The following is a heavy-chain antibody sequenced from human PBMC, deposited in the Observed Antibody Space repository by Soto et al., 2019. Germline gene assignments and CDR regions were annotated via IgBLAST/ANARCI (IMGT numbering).Heavy chain of an antibody. D-gene: IGHD2-2*01. Sequence: SVKVSCKASGGTFSSYAISWVRQAPGQGLEWMGGIIPIFGTANYAQKFQGRVTITADESTSTAYMELSSLRSEDTAVYYCAREIHGYCSSTSCSKTGNWFDPWGQGTLVTVSS. CDR2: IIPIFGTA. V-gene: IGHV1-69*13. CDR3: AREIHGYCSSTSCSKTGNWFDP. J-gene: IGHJ5*02. CDR1: GGTFSSYA.